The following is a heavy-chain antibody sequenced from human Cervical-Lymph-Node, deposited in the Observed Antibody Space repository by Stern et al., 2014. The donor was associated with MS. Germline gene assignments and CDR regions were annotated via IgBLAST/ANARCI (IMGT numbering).Heavy chain of an antibody. D-gene: IGHD1-1*01. V-gene: IGHV2-5*02. Sequence: ESGPTLVKPTQTLTLTCTFSGVSLSTSGVGVGWIRQPPGKALEWLALIYWDDDKRYSPSLESRLTITKDTSKNLVFLTMTNMDPVDTATYYCAHLTTATALDYWGQGTLVTVSS. CDR1: GVSLSTSGVG. CDR2: IYWDDDK. CDR3: AHLTTATALDY. J-gene: IGHJ4*02.